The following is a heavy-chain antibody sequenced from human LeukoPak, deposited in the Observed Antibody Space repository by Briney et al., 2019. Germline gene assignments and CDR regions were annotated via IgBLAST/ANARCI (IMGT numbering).Heavy chain of an antibody. J-gene: IGHJ4*02. D-gene: IGHD6-19*01. Sequence: SETLSLTCTVSGGSISSYYWSWIRQPPGKGLEWIGYIYYSGSTNYNPSLKSRVTISVDTSKNQFSLKLSSVTAADTAVYYCARSLAVAGTTWGYYFDYWGQGTLVTVSS. CDR3: ARSLAVAGTTWGYYFDY. V-gene: IGHV4-59*01. CDR2: IYYSGST. CDR1: GGSISSYY.